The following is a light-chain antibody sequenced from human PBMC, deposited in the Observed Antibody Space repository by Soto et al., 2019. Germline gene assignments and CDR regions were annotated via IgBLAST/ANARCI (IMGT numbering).Light chain of an antibody. V-gene: IGKV3-11*01. CDR2: DAS. J-gene: IGKJ4*01. Sequence: EVVSTQSPATLSLSPGERATLSRRASQSVSTYLAWYQQKPGQAPRLLIYDASIRATDIPARFSGSGSGTDFTLTISSLEPEDFAVYYCQQRSNWVTFGGGTKVDIK. CDR3: QQRSNWVT. CDR1: QSVSTY.